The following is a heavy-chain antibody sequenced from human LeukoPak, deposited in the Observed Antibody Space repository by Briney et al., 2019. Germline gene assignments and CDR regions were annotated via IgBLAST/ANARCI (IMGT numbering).Heavy chain of an antibody. J-gene: IGHJ6*03. CDR3: ARDGDSSGWYYYYYMDV. CDR2: ISSSSSYI. D-gene: IGHD6-19*01. Sequence: GGSLRLSCAAPGFTFSIFWMHWVRQAPGKGLEWVSSISSSSSYIYYADSVKGRFTISRDNAKNSLYLQMNSLRAEDTAVYYCARDGDSSGWYYYYYMDVWGKGTTVTISS. CDR1: GFTFSIFW. V-gene: IGHV3-21*01.